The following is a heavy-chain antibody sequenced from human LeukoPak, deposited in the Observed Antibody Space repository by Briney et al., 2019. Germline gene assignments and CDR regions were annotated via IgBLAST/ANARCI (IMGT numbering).Heavy chain of an antibody. CDR2: INWNGGST. Sequence: PGRSLRLSCAASGFNFSNYAMHWVRQAPGKGLEWVSGINWNGGSTGYADSVKGRFTISRDNAKNSLYLQMNSLRAEDTALYYCARATHYYESSGYDYWGQGTLVTVSS. V-gene: IGHV3-20*04. D-gene: IGHD3-22*01. CDR3: ARATHYYESSGYDY. CDR1: GFNFSNYA. J-gene: IGHJ4*02.